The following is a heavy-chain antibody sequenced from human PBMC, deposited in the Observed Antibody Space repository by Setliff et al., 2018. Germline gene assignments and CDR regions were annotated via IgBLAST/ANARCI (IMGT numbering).Heavy chain of an antibody. Sequence: ASVKVSCKASGYTFTSYGISWVRQAPGQGLEWMGWISAYNGNTNYAQKRQGRVTMTTDTSTSTAYMELRSLRSDDTAVYYCARVGSSSWLHPDVYYYYGMDVWGQGTTVTVSS. CDR1: GYTFTSYG. D-gene: IGHD6-13*01. CDR2: ISAYNGNT. J-gene: IGHJ6*02. CDR3: ARVGSSSWLHPDVYYYYGMDV. V-gene: IGHV1-18*01.